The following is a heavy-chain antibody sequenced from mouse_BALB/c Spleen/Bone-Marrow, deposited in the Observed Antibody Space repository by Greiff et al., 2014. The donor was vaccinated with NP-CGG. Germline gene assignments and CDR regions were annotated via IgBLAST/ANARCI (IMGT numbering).Heavy chain of an antibody. CDR2: IDPANGNT. Sequence: VQLKESGAELVKPGASVKLSCTASGFNIKDTYMHWVKPRPEQGLEWIGRIDPANGNTKYDPKFQGKATITADTSSNTAYLQLSSLTSEDTAVYYRAPYYYGSSLFAYWGQGTLVTVSA. J-gene: IGHJ3*01. CDR1: GFNIKDTY. V-gene: IGHV14-3*02. D-gene: IGHD1-1*01. CDR3: APYYYGSSLFAY.